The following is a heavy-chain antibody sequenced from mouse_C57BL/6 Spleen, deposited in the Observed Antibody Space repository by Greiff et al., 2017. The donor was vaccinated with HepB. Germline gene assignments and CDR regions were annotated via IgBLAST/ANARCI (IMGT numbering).Heavy chain of an antibody. CDR2: IDPSDSYT. J-gene: IGHJ2*01. CDR1: GYTFTSYW. V-gene: IGHV1-69*01. D-gene: IGHD4-1*01. CDR3: AREGLSGTGDY. Sequence: QVQLQQPGAELVMPGASVKLSCKASGYTFTSYWMHWVKQRPGQGLEWIGEIDPSDSYTNYNQKFKGKSTLTVDKSSSTAYMQLSSLTSEDSAVYYCAREGLSGTGDYWGQGTTLTVSS.